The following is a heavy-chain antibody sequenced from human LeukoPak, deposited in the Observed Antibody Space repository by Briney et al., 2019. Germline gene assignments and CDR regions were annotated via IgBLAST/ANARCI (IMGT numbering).Heavy chain of an antibody. CDR3: ARKGGDGYNYDY. J-gene: IGHJ4*02. D-gene: IGHD5-24*01. V-gene: IGHV3-21*01. CDR2: ISSSSTYI. CDR1: GFTFSSNS. Sequence: GGSLRLSCADSGFTFSSNSMNWVRHPPGKGLEWVSSISSSSTYISYADSVRGRFTISRDNAKNSLYLQMTSLRAEDTAVYYCARKGGDGYNYDYWGQGTLVTVSS.